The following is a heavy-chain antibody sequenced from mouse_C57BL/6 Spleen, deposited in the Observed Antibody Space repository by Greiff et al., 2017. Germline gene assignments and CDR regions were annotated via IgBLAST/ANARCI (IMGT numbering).Heavy chain of an antibody. V-gene: IGHV14-2*01. CDR2: IDPEDGET. Sequence: EVQLQQSGAELVKPGASVKLSCTASGFNIKDYYMHWVKQRPEQGLEWIGRIDPEDGETKYAAKFQGKATITADTSSNTAYLQLSSLTSEDTAVCYCARDYVRGFDYWGQGTTLTVSS. CDR3: ARDYVRGFDY. CDR1: GFNIKDYY. J-gene: IGHJ2*01. D-gene: IGHD1-1*01.